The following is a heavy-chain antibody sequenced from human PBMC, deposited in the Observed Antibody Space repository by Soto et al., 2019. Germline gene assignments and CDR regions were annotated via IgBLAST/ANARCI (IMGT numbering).Heavy chain of an antibody. CDR2: ISWNSGSI. CDR3: AKDAQYSSGYHYYYYMDV. J-gene: IGHJ6*03. CDR1: GFTFDDYA. Sequence: GGSLRLSCAASGFTFDDYAMHWVRQAPGKGLEWVSGISWNSGSIGYADSVKGRFTISRDNAKNSLYLQMNSLRAEDTALYYCAKDAQYSSGYHYYYYMDVWGKGTTVTVS. D-gene: IGHD6-19*01. V-gene: IGHV3-9*01.